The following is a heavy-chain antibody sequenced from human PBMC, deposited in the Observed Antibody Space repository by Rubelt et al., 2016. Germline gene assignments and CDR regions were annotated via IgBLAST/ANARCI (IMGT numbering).Heavy chain of an antibody. CDR2: TYSGGST. J-gene: IGHJ4*02. CDR3: TRVAHSSGASYVDY. D-gene: IGHD2-8*02. V-gene: IGHV3-53*01. CDR1: GFTVSTNY. Sequence: EVQLVESGGGLIQPGGSLRLSCAASGFTVSTNYMSWVRPVPGKGLEWVSITYSGGSTYSADSVTGRFTISRDSSKNTVYLQMNSLRVEDTAVYYCTRVAHSSGASYVDYWGQGTLVTVAS.